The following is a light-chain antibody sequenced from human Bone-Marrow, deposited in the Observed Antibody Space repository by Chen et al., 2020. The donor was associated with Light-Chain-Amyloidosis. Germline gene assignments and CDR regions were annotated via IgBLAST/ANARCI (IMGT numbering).Light chain of an antibody. CDR3: QVWDRSSDRPV. CDR2: DDS. Sequence: SYVLTQPSSVSVAPGQTATIAWGGNNIGSTSVHWYQQTPGQAPLLVFYDDSDRPSGIPERLSGYNSGNTATLTISRVEAGDEADYYCQVWDRSSDRPVFGGGTKLTVL. J-gene: IGLJ3*02. CDR1: NIGSTS. V-gene: IGLV3-21*02.